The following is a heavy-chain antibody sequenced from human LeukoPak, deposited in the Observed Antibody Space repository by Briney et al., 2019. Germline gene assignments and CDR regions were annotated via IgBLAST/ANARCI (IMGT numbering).Heavy chain of an antibody. CDR3: AREDTLGYLVDAFDI. J-gene: IGHJ3*02. D-gene: IGHD3-9*01. Sequence: ASVKVSCKASGYTFTGYYMHWVRQAPGQGLEWMGWINPNSGGTNYAQKFQSRVTMTRDTSISTAYMELSRLRSDDTAVYYCAREDTLGYLVDAFDIWGQGTMVTVSS. CDR2: INPNSGGT. V-gene: IGHV1-2*02. CDR1: GYTFTGYY.